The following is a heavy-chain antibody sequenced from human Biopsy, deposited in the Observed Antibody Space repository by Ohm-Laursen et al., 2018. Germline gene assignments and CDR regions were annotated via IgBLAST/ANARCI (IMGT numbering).Heavy chain of an antibody. CDR1: GYNFNSYF. J-gene: IGHJ4*02. CDR2: INTYSGNT. Sequence: GATVKISCKASGYNFNSYFIHWVRQAPGQGLEWMGWINTYSGNTNYGKKFHDRVIMTPDTSTSTAYLEHRSLRSDDTAVYYCARDYYPYVDYLKDVPLCDSWGQGTLVTVSS. CDR3: ARDYYPYVDYLKDVPLCDS. V-gene: IGHV1-18*04. D-gene: IGHD4-17*01.